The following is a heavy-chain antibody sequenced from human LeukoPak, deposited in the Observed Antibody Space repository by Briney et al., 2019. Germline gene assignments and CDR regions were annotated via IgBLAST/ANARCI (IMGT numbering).Heavy chain of an antibody. V-gene: IGHV1-69*13. CDR2: IIPIFGTA. D-gene: IGHD4-17*01. CDR1: GGTFSSYA. J-gene: IGHJ1*01. CDR3: AGSTVTRLAGYFQH. Sequence: ASVKVSCKASGGTFSSYAISWVRQAPGQGLEWMGGIIPIFGTANYAQKFQGRVTITADESTSTGYMELSTLRSEDTAVYYCAGSTVTRLAGYFQHWGQGTLVTVSS.